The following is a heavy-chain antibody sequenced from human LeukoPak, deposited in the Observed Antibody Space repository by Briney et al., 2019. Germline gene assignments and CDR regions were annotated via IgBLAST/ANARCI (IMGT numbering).Heavy chain of an antibody. D-gene: IGHD4-17*01. V-gene: IGHV3-7*04. CDR2: IKQDGSEK. CDR3: ARDNYGAYFDS. CDR1: GFTFSSYW. J-gene: IGHJ4*02. Sequence: GGSLRLSCAASGFTFSSYWMDWVRQAPGKGLEWVANIKQDGSEKYYVDSVKGRFTISRDNAKNSLYLQMNSLRVEDTAVYYCARDNYGAYFDSWGQGTLVTVSS.